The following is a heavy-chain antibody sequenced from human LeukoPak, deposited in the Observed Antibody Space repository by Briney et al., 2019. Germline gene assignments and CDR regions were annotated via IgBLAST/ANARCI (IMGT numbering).Heavy chain of an antibody. J-gene: IGHJ3*02. D-gene: IGHD3-3*01. CDR3: AREGNPFWSGYQRVVYAFDI. CDR2: IIPIFGTA. CDR1: GGTFSSYA. V-gene: IGHV1-69*01. Sequence: GSSVKVSCKASGGTFSSYAISWVRQAPGQGLEWMGGIIPIFGTANYAQKSQGRVTITADESTSTAYMELSSLRSEDTAVYYCAREGNPFWSGYQRVVYAFDIWGQGTMVTVSS.